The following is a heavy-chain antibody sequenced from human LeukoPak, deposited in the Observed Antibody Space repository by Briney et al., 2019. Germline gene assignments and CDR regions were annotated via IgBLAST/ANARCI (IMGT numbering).Heavy chain of an antibody. V-gene: IGHV1-8*01. D-gene: IGHD7-27*01. J-gene: IGHJ6*03. CDR3: AREGITGVGYYYMDV. Sequence: ASVKVSCKASGYTFTSCDINWVRQATGQGLEWMGWMNPNSGNTGYAQKFQGRVTITRNTSISTAYMELSSLRSEDTAVYYCAREGITGVGYYYMDVWGKGTTVTVSS. CDR2: MNPNSGNT. CDR1: GYTFTSCD.